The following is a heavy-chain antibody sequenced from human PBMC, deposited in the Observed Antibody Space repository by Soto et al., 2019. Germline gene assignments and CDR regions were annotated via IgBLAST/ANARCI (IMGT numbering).Heavy chain of an antibody. CDR2: ISYDGSNK. CDR3: AKRKRYSSSWYSHYYYGMDV. CDR1: GFTFSNAW. D-gene: IGHD6-13*01. J-gene: IGHJ6*02. V-gene: IGHV3-30*18. Sequence: PGGSLRLSCAASGFTFSNAWMSWVRQAPGKGLEWVAVISYDGSNKYYADSVKGRFTISRDNSKNTLYLQMNSLRAEDTAVYYCAKRKRYSSSWYSHYYYGMDVWGQGTTVTVSS.